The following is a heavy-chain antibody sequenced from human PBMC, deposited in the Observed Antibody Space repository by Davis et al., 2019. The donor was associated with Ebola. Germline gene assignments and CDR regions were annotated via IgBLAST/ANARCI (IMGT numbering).Heavy chain of an antibody. Sequence: GESLKISCAASGFTFSSYAMSWVRQSPGHGLEWVSAISGSGGSTYYADSVKGRFTISRDNSKNTLYLQMNSLRAEDTAVYYCAKVRSYDAFDIWGQGTMVTVSS. CDR1: GFTFSSYA. CDR3: AKVRSYDAFDI. CDR2: ISGSGGST. V-gene: IGHV3-23*01. J-gene: IGHJ3*02.